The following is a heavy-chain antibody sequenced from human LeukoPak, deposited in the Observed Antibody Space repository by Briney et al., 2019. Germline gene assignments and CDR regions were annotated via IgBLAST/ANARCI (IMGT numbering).Heavy chain of an antibody. J-gene: IGHJ4*02. CDR1: GFTFSDYY. D-gene: IGHD5-12*01. V-gene: IGHV3-11*05. CDR2: ISSSSSFT. Sequence: GGSLRLSCAASGFTFSDYYMSWIRQAPGKGLEWVSYISSSSSFTNHADSVKGRFTISRDNAKNSLYLHMNSLRADDTAVYYCARDGMSDYDYFDYWGQGTLVTVSS. CDR3: ARDGMSDYDYFDY.